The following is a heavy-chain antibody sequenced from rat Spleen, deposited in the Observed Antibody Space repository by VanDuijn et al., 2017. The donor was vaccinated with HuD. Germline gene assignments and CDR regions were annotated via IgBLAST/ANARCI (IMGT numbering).Heavy chain of an antibody. CDR2: ISHSGGNT. CDR3: ARGYGYDYFDY. V-gene: IGHV5-31*01. CDR1: GFIFNNYW. J-gene: IGHJ2*01. D-gene: IGHD1-7*01. Sequence: EVQLVESGGGLVQPGRSLKLSCVASGFIFNNYWMTWIRQAPGKGLEWVASISHSGGNTYYPDSVKGRFSISRDNARGILYLHMSSLRSEDTATYYCARGYGYDYFDYWGQGVMVTVSS.